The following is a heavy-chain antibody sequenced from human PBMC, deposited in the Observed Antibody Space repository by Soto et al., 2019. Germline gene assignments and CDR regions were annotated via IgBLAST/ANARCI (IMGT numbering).Heavy chain of an antibody. J-gene: IGHJ4*02. CDR3: AKEVIAARPYYFDY. Sequence: PGGSLRLSCAASGFTFSSYAVSWARQTPGKGLEWVSTISASGAYTYYVDSVKGRFTISRDNSRNTLYLQMRSLRAGDTATYYCAKEVIAARPYYFDYWGQGIPVTVSS. D-gene: IGHD6-6*01. CDR2: ISASGAYT. CDR1: GFTFSSYA. V-gene: IGHV3-23*01.